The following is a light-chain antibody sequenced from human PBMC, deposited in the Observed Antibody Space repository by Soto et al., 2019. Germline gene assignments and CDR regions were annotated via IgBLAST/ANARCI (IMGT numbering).Light chain of an antibody. J-gene: IGKJ1*01. CDR1: QSVSNNY. V-gene: IGKV3-20*01. CDR3: QQYVSSPRT. CDR2: GAS. Sequence: ENGFSQSPSTLSLSPGERATLSCRASQSVSNNYLAWYQQKPGQAPRLLIYGASNRATGIPDRFSGSGSGTDFTLTISRLEPEDFAVYYCQQYVSSPRTFGRGTKVDIK.